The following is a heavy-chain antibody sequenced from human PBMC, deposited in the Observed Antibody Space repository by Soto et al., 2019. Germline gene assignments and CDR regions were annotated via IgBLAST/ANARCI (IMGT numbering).Heavy chain of an antibody. Sequence: ASVKVSCKASGYTFTSYYMHSVQQSPGQGLEWMGWINPNSGGTNYAQKFQGWVTMTRDTSISTAYMELSRLRSDDTAVYYCAIAGARIAARPPPYYYYYGMEVWGQGTTVTVSS. CDR1: GYTFTSYY. V-gene: IGHV1-2*04. J-gene: IGHJ6*02. CDR3: AIAGARIAARPPPYYYYYGMEV. CDR2: INPNSGGT. D-gene: IGHD6-6*01.